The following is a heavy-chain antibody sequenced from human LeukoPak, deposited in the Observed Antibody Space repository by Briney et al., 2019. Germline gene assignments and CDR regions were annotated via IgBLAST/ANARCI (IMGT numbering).Heavy chain of an antibody. D-gene: IGHD3-22*01. CDR2: IYYSGST. Sequence: SETLSLTCTVSGGPISSGDYYWSWVRRPPGKGLEWLGYIYYSGSTYYNPSLKSRITISVDTSKNQFSLKLSSVTAADTAVYYCAREDTRIYGNSGDDAFDIWGQGTMVTVSS. CDR3: AREDTRIYGNSGDDAFDI. CDR1: GGPISSGDYY. V-gene: IGHV4-30-4*01. J-gene: IGHJ3*02.